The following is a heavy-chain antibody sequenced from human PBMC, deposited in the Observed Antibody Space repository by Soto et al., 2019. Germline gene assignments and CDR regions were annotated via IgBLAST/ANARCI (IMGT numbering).Heavy chain of an antibody. CDR2: ISSSPSFV. CDR3: ARDPSEGRVGNWFES. V-gene: IGHV3-21*06. J-gene: IGHJ5*01. D-gene: IGHD2-2*01. Sequence: EVQLVESGGGLVKPGGTLSLSCAASGFTFSRYGMNCLRQAPGKGLEGVASISSSPSFVYYADSVKGRFSTSRDNAKNILYREMYALRTEDTAVYYCARDPSEGRVGNWFESWGQGTLVTVSS. CDR1: GFTFSRYG.